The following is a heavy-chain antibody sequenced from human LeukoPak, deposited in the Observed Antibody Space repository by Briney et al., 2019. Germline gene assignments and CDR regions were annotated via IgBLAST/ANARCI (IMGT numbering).Heavy chain of an antibody. V-gene: IGHV3-48*04. CDR3: ARGRTAKIVVVHSFSYGMDV. Sequence: GVSLRLSCATSGFTFSSYSMNWVRQAPGKGLEWVSYISSSSSTIYYADSVKGRFTISRDNAKNSLYLQMNSLRAEDTAVYYCARGRTAKIVVVHSFSYGMDVWGQGTTVTVSS. J-gene: IGHJ6*02. CDR2: ISSSSSTI. D-gene: IGHD3-22*01. CDR1: GFTFSSYS.